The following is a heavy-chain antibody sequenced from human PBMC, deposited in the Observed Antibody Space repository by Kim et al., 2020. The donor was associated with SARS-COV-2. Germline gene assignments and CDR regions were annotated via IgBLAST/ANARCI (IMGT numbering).Heavy chain of an antibody. V-gene: IGHV1-46*01. D-gene: IGHD6-19*01. CDR3: ARDSLAVAGTGFDY. J-gene: IGHJ4*02. Sequence: EQKFQGRVTMTRDTSTSTVYMELSSLRSEDTAVYYCARDSLAVAGTGFDYWGQGTLVTVSS.